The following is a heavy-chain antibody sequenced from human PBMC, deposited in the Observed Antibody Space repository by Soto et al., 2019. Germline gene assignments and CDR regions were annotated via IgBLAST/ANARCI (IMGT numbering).Heavy chain of an antibody. J-gene: IGHJ4*02. CDR2: ISAHNGNT. CDR3: ARGRDGDY. CDR1: GYTFTSYG. D-gene: IGHD6-6*01. V-gene: IGHV1-18*01. Sequence: QVHLVQHGAEVKKPGASVKVSCKASGYTFTSYGITWVRQAPGQGLEWMGWISAHNGNTDYAQKLQGRVIVTRDTSTSTAYMELRSLRSDDTAVYYCARGRDGDYWGQGALVTVSS.